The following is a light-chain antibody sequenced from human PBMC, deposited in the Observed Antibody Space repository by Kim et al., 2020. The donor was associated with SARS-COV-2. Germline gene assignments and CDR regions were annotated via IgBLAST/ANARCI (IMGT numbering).Light chain of an antibody. CDR1: SSNIGAGYF. CDR2: AHS. V-gene: IGLV1-40*01. Sequence: QSVLTQPPSVSGAPGESVTISCAGSSSNIGAGYFVHWYQHLPGTAPKLLIYAHSTRPSGVPDRFSGSTSGTSASLAITGLQAADEGDYYCQSYDNSLSGYYVLGTGTKVTVL. CDR3: QSYDNSLSGYYV. J-gene: IGLJ1*01.